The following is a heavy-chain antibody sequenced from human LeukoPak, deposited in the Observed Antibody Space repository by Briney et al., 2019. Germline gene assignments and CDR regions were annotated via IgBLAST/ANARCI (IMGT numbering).Heavy chain of an antibody. Sequence: GGFLRLSCAASGFTFSNYHMNWVRQAPGKGLEWVSSIRSASNYIKYADSVKGRFTISRDNAKNSLYLQMNSLTADDTAVYYCAKGAKTYYYGSGSYRRDNWFDPWGQGTLVTVSS. CDR1: GFTFSNYH. CDR3: AKGAKTYYYGSGSYRRDNWFDP. CDR2: IRSASNYI. V-gene: IGHV3-21*01. D-gene: IGHD3-10*01. J-gene: IGHJ5*02.